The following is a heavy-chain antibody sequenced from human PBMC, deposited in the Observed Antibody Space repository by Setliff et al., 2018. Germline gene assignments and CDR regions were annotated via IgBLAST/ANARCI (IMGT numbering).Heavy chain of an antibody. D-gene: IGHD3-10*01. Sequence: ASVKVSCKASGYTFTSYAMNWVRQAPGQGLEWMGWINTNTGNPTYAQGFTGRFVFSLDTSVSTAYLQISSLKAEDTAVYYCARVSITMVRGVIISYYYYGMYVWGQGTRSPSP. CDR3: ARVSITMVRGVIISYYYYGMYV. CDR2: INTNTGNP. J-gene: IGHJ6*02. CDR1: GYTFTSYA. V-gene: IGHV7-4-1*02.